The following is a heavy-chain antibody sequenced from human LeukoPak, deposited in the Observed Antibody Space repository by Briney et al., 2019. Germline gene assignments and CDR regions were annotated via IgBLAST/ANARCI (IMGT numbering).Heavy chain of an antibody. Sequence: GGSLRLSCAASGSAFSSYWMNWARQAPGKGLEWVASINHNGNVNYYVDSVKGRFTISRDNAKNSLYLQMSNLRAEDTAVYFCARGGGLDVWGQGATVTVSS. CDR3: ARGGGLDV. V-gene: IGHV3-7*03. D-gene: IGHD3-16*01. CDR2: INHNGNVN. J-gene: IGHJ6*02. CDR1: GSAFSSYW.